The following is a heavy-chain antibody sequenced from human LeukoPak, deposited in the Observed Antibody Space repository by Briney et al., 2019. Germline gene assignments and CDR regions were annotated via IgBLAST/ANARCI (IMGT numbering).Heavy chain of an antibody. CDR2: ISGSGGNT. Sequence: GGSLRLSCAASGFTFSSYGMSWVRQAPGKGLEWVSAISGSGGNTYYADSVKGRFTISRDNSKNTLYLQMNSLRAEDTAVYYCAKDPMVRGVPGVYYWGQGTLVTVSS. D-gene: IGHD3-10*01. J-gene: IGHJ4*02. V-gene: IGHV3-23*01. CDR3: AKDPMVRGVPGVYY. CDR1: GFTFSSYG.